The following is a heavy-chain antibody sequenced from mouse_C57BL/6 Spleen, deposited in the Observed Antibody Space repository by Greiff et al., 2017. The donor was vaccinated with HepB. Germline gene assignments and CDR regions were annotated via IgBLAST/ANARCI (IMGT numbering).Heavy chain of an antibody. Sequence: LQESGAELVRPGASVTLSCKASGYTFTDYEMHWVKQTPVHGLEWIGAIDPETGGTAYNQKFKGKAILTADKSSSTAYMELRSLTSEDSAVYYCTRSSTGTGFAYWGQGTLVTVSA. CDR2: IDPETGGT. V-gene: IGHV1-15*01. CDR1: GYTFTDYE. D-gene: IGHD4-1*02. CDR3: TRSSTGTGFAY. J-gene: IGHJ3*01.